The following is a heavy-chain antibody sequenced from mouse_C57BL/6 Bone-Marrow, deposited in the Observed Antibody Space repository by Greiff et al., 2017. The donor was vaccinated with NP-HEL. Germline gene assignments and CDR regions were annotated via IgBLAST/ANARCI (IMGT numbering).Heavy chain of an antibody. CDR3: ARKGPLWDYFDY. J-gene: IGHJ2*01. CDR1: GYTFTSYW. D-gene: IGHD3-3*01. CDR2: IYPSDSET. Sequence: QVQLQQPGAELVRPGSSVKLSCKASGYTFTSYWMDWVKQRPGQGLEWIGNIYPSDSETHYNQKFKDKATLTVDKSSSTAYMQLSSLTSEDSAVYYCARKGPLWDYFDYWGQGTTLTVSS. V-gene: IGHV1-61*01.